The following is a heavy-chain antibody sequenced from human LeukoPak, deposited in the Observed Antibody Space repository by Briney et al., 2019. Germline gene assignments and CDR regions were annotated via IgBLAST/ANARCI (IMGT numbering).Heavy chain of an antibody. J-gene: IGHJ4*02. CDR1: GGTFSSYA. CDR2: IIPIFGTA. Sequence: GSSVKVSCKASGGTFSSYAISWVRQAPGQGLEWMGGIIPIFGTANYAQKFQGRVTITADESTSTAYMELSSLRSEDTAVYYCAREVDRGSTSCYVDYWGQGTLVTVSS. D-gene: IGHD2-2*01. CDR3: AREVDRGSTSCYVDY. V-gene: IGHV1-69*01.